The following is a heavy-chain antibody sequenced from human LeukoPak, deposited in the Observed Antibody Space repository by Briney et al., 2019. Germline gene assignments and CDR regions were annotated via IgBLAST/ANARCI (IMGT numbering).Heavy chain of an antibody. D-gene: IGHD5-12*01. CDR2: INQDGSEE. J-gene: IGHJ4*02. V-gene: IGHV3-7*01. CDR3: VRDGGVSGYDLLDY. CDR1: GFTFSNYW. Sequence: GGSLRLSCAASGFTFSNYWMTWVRQAPGKGLEWVAHINQDGSEEHYMDSAKARFTISRDNAKNSLSLQMSSLRAEDTAVYYCVRDGGVSGYDLLDYWGQGTLVTVSS.